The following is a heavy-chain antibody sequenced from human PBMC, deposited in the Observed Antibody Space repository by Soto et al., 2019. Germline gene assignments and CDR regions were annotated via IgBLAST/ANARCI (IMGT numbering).Heavy chain of an antibody. CDR2: ISDDGSNE. V-gene: IGHV3-30*18. Sequence: QVQLVESGGGVVQPGRSLRLSCAASGFSFSTFGMHWVRQAPGKGLEWVAVISDDGSNEYYADSVKGRFTIFRDNSENTLYLQMNSLRAEDTAVYYCAKGVWIITTSCSAYWGQGTPVTVSS. CDR3: AKGVWIITTSCSAY. CDR1: GFSFSTFG. J-gene: IGHJ4*02. D-gene: IGHD2-2*01.